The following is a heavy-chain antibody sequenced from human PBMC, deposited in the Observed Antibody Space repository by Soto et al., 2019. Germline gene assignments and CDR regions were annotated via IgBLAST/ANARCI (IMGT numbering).Heavy chain of an antibody. V-gene: IGHV1-69*13. CDR1: GGTFSSYA. CDR2: IIPIFGTA. CDR3: ASQGVTYYYDSSGPPGRYFDY. Sequence: GASVKVSFKASGGTFSSYAISWVRQAPGQGLEWMGGIIPIFGTANYAQKFQGRVTITADESTSTAYMELSSLRSEDTAVYYCASQGVTYYYDSSGPPGRYFDYWGQGTLVTVSS. J-gene: IGHJ4*02. D-gene: IGHD3-22*01.